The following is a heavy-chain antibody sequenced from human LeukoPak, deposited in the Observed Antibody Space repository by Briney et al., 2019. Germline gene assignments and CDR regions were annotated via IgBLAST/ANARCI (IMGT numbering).Heavy chain of an antibody. D-gene: IGHD3-22*01. CDR1: GGSISSSSCY. CDR3: ARAENYYDSSGYCLIFDY. CDR2: IYYSGST. V-gene: IGHV4-39*07. J-gene: IGHJ4*02. Sequence: SETLSLTCTVSGGSISSSSCYWGWIRQPPGKGLEWIGSIYYSGSTYYNPSLKSRVTISVDTSKNQFSLKLSSVTAADTAVYYCARAENYYDSSGYCLIFDYWGQGTLVTVSS.